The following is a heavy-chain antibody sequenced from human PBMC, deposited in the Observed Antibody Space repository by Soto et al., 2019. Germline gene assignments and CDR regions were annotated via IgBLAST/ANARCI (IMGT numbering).Heavy chain of an antibody. J-gene: IGHJ6*02. CDR3: ARATKYDYGSGSHYV. Sequence: SETLSLTCTVSGGSISSYYWSWIRQPPGKGLEWIGYIYYSGSTYYNPSLKSRVTISVDTSKNQFSLKLSSVTAADTAVYYCARATKYDYGSGSHYVWGQGTTVTVSS. V-gene: IGHV4-59*12. D-gene: IGHD3-10*01. CDR2: IYYSGST. CDR1: GGSISSYY.